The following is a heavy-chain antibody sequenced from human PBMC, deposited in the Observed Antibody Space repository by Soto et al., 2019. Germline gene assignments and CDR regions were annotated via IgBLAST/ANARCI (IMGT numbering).Heavy chain of an antibody. J-gene: IGHJ4*02. CDR1: GGTVSSYA. CDR2: IIPIFGTA. D-gene: IGHD3-10*01. Sequence: GASVKVSCKASGGTVSSYAISWVRQAPGQGLEWMGGIIPIFGTANYAQKFQGRVTITADESTSTAYMELSSLRSEDTAVYYCARVSGSGSYSNFDYWGQGTLVTVSS. V-gene: IGHV1-69*13. CDR3: ARVSGSGSYSNFDY.